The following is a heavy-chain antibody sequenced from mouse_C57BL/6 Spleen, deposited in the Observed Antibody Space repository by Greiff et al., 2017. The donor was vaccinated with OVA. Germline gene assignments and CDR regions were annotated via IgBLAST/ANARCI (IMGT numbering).Heavy chain of an antibody. V-gene: IGHV5-9-1*02. D-gene: IGHD2-5*01. Sequence: EVKVVESGEGLVKPGGSLKLSCAASGFTFSSYAMSWVRQTPEKRLEWVAYISSGGDYIYYADTVKGRFTISRDNARNTLYLQMSSLKSEDTAMYYCTRESYSNWAYWGQGTLVTVSA. J-gene: IGHJ3*01. CDR1: GFTFSSYA. CDR2: ISSGGDYI. CDR3: TRESYSNWAY.